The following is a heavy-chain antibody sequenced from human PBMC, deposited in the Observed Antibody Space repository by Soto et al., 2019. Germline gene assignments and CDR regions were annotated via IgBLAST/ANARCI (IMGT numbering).Heavy chain of an antibody. D-gene: IGHD4-17*01. CDR2: IYYSGST. V-gene: IGHV4-59*01. J-gene: IGHJ6*02. Sequence: SETLSLTCTVSGGSISSYYWSWIRQPPGKGLEWIGYIYYSGSTNYNPSLKSRVTISVDTSKNQVVLTMTNMDPVDTATYYCARIYGGNGMDVWGQGTTVTVSS. CDR1: GGSISSYY. CDR3: ARIYGGNGMDV.